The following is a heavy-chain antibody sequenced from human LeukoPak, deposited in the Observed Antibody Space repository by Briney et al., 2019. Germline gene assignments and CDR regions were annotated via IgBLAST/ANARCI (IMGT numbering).Heavy chain of an antibody. V-gene: IGHV3-33*06. CDR1: GFTFSSYG. J-gene: IGHJ4*02. Sequence: VGSLRLSCAASGFTFSSYGMHWVRQAPGKGLEWVAVIWYDGSNRYYADSVKGRFTISRDNSKNTLYLQMNSLRAEDTAVYYCAKDRSLLWSPRSYFDYWGQGTLVTVSS. CDR2: IWYDGSNR. CDR3: AKDRSLLWSPRSYFDY. D-gene: IGHD3-10*01.